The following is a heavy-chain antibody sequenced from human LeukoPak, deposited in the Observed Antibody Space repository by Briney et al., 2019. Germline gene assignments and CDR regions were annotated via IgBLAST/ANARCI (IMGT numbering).Heavy chain of an antibody. Sequence: SETLSLTCTVSGASMTSTIYYWGWIRQTPGKGLEWIGNIGNLLYGGSTYYSPSLQSRVTMSVDTSKNQFSLKLSSVTAADTAVYYCARVGRVGPSDYGMDVWGQGTTVTVSS. CDR1: GASMTSTIYY. J-gene: IGHJ6*02. CDR3: ARVGRVGPSDYGMDV. D-gene: IGHD3-10*01. CDR2: IGNLLYGGST. V-gene: IGHV4-39*07.